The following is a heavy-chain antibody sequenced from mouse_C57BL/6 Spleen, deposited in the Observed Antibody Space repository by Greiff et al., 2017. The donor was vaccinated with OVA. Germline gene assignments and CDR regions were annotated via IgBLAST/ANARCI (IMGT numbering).Heavy chain of an antibody. CDR3: ARARLTGNSWFAY. CDR2: IDPEDGET. Sequence: VQLKQSGAELVKPGASVKLSCTASGFNIKDYYMHWVKQRTEQGLEWIGRIDPEDGETKYAPKFPGKATITADTSSNTAYLQLSSLTSEDTAVYYCARARLTGNSWFAYWGQGTLVTVSA. CDR1: GFNIKDYY. J-gene: IGHJ3*01. V-gene: IGHV14-2*01. D-gene: IGHD2-1*01.